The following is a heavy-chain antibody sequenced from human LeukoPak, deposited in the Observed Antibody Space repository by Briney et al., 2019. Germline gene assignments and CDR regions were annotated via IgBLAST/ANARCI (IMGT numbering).Heavy chain of an antibody. Sequence: SETLSLTCTVSGGSISSSSYYWGWIRQPPGKGLEWIGSIYYSGSTYYNPSLKSRVTMSVDPSNNQFSLTLRPVTAADTAVYYCARRRYYDGSGYLEWGQGTLLSVSS. J-gene: IGHJ1*01. CDR3: ARRRYYDGSGYLE. V-gene: IGHV4-39*01. CDR2: IYYSGST. CDR1: GGSISSSSYY. D-gene: IGHD3-22*01.